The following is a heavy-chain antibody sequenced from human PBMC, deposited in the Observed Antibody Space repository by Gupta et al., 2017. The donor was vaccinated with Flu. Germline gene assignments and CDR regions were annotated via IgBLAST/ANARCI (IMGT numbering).Heavy chain of an antibody. J-gene: IGHJ4*02. D-gene: IGHD1-26*01. CDR2: VTGSGDST. V-gene: IGHV3-23*01. CDR3: AKGNSGSYYRGPLDY. Sequence: APGKGLEWVSGVTGSGDSTYYADSVKGRFTISRDNSKNTLYLQMNSLSAEDTAVYYCAKGNSGSYYRGPLDYWGQGTLVTVSS.